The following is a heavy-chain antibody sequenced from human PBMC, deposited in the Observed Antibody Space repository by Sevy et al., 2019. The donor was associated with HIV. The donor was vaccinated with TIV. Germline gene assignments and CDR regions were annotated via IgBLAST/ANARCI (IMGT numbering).Heavy chain of an antibody. Sequence: GGSLRLSCAASGFTFSTYGMHWVRQAPGKGLEWVAFIRFDGSIKYYRDSVKGRLTISRDNSKNTLYLQMNSLRAEDTAVYFCAKVLHIVEIPAAIDYYYGMYVWGQGTTVTVSS. CDR1: GFTFSTYG. V-gene: IGHV3-30*02. D-gene: IGHD2-2*01. J-gene: IGHJ6*02. CDR2: IRFDGSIK. CDR3: AKVLHIVEIPAAIDYYYGMYV.